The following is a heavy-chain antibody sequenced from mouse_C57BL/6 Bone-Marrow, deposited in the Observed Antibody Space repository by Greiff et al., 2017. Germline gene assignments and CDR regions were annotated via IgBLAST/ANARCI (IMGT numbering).Heavy chain of an antibody. CDR3: AMRVFAY. J-gene: IGHJ3*01. CDR1: GYSFTGYY. Sequence: EVQLQQSGPELVKPGASVKISCKASGYSFTGYYMNWVKQSPAKSLEWIGEINPSTGGTTYNQKFKAKATLTVDKSSSTAYMQLKSLTSEDSAVYYCAMRVFAYWGQGTLVTVSA. CDR2: INPSTGGT. V-gene: IGHV1-42*01.